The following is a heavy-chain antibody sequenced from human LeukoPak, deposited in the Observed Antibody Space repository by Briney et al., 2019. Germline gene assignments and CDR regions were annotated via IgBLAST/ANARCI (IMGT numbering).Heavy chain of an antibody. D-gene: IGHD3-10*01. Sequence: PGRSLRLSCAASGFTFSSYAMHWVRQAPGKGLEWVAVISYDGSNKYYADSVKGRFTISRDNSKNTLYLQMNSLRAENTAVYYCAKDPAAGVRPWGQGTLVTVSS. V-gene: IGHV3-30-3*01. CDR1: GFTFSSYA. CDR3: AKDPAAGVRP. CDR2: ISYDGSNK. J-gene: IGHJ5*02.